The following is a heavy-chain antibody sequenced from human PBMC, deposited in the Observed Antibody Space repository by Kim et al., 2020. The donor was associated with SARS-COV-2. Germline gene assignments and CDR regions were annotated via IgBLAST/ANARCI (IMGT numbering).Heavy chain of an antibody. V-gene: IGHV3-30-3*01. CDR1: GFTFRSSA. D-gene: IGHD5-18*01. Sequence: GGSLRLSCAASGFTFRSSALPFVRPAPFPFLFFFSFLSSSFLHKYSADSVKGRFTISRDNSTTTLYLQMNSLRAEDTAVYYCARERGSWIQPPGYFDYWGQGTLVTVAS. CDR2: LSSSFLHK. J-gene: IGHJ4*02. CDR3: ARERGSWIQPPGYFDY.